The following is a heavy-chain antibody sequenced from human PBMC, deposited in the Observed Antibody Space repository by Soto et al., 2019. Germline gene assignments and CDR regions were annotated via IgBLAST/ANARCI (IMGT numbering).Heavy chain of an antibody. Sequence: GGSLRLSCAGSGFNFADYALAWGRQAPGKGREWVTSISGGAHGSFTADSVRGRFTVSRDNSKGTLFLQMNNLRSEDTAVYYCAKNPMEPVGPHFFDLWAQGTLVTVSS. J-gene: IGHJ4*02. CDR3: AKNPMEPVGPHFFDL. CDR1: GFNFADYA. CDR2: ISGGAHGS. D-gene: IGHD1-1*01. V-gene: IGHV3-23*01.